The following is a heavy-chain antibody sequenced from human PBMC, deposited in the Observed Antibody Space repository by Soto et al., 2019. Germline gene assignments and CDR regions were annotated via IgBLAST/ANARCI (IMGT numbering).Heavy chain of an antibody. V-gene: IGHV3-74*01. CDR3: ATRGVDTFGLSY. CDR1: GFTFSSFW. J-gene: IGHJ4*02. Sequence: EVQLVESGGGLVQPGGSLRLSCAVSGFTFSSFWMHWVRQAPGEGLVWVSRTNTDGSSTSYADSAKGRFTISRDNAKNTLYLQMNSLRVEDTAMYYCATRGVDTFGLSYWGQGTLVTVSS. CDR2: TNTDGSST. D-gene: IGHD3-10*01.